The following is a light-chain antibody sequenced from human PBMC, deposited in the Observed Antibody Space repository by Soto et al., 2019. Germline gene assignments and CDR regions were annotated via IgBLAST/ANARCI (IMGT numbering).Light chain of an antibody. V-gene: IGLV4-60*02. CDR2: LEGSGSY. CDR3: ETWDSNIRV. Sequence: QPVLTQSSSASASLGSSVKLTCTLSSGHRSYIIAWHQQQPGKAPRYLMKLEGSGSYNKGSGVPDRFSGSSSGADRYLTMSNLQFEDEADYYCETWDSNIRVFGGGTKVTVL. J-gene: IGLJ2*01. CDR1: SGHRSYI.